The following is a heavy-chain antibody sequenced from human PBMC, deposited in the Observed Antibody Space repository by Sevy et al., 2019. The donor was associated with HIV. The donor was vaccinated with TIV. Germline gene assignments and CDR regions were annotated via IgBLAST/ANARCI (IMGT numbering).Heavy chain of an antibody. CDR1: GFTFSSYA. D-gene: IGHD6-13*01. V-gene: IGHV3-23*01. CDR2: ISGSGGST. J-gene: IGHJ4*02. CDR3: AKRGLWGSWYNSY. Sequence: GGSLRRSCAASGFTFSSYAMSWVRQAPGKGLEWVSAISGSGGSTYYADSVKGRFTISRDNSKNTLYLQMNSLRAEDTAVYYCAKRGLWGSWYNSYWGQGTLVTVSS.